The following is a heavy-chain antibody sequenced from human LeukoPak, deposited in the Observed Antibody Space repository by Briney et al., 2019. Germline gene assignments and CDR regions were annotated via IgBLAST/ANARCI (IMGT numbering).Heavy chain of an antibody. J-gene: IGHJ6*03. Sequence: SVKVSCKASGGTFSSYAISWVRQAPGQGLEWMGGIIPIFGTANYAQKFQGRVTITRNTSISTAYMELSSLRSEDTAVYYCAKDPAMIVVQYYYMDVWGKGTTVTVSS. D-gene: IGHD3-22*01. CDR3: AKDPAMIVVQYYYMDV. V-gene: IGHV1-69*05. CDR2: IIPIFGTA. CDR1: GGTFSSYA.